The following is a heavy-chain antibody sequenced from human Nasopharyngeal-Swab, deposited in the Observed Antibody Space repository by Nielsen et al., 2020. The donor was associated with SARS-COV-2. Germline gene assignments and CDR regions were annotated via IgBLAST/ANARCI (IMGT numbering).Heavy chain of an antibody. CDR3: ARARKAIYYYGSGRDYKGGVNWFDP. CDR2: INPSVGST. V-gene: IGHV1-46*01. D-gene: IGHD3-10*01. Sequence: WVRQAPGQGLEWMGIINPSVGSTSYAQKFQGRVTMTRDTSTSTVYMELGSLRSKDTPVYYCARARKAIYYYGSGRDYKGGVNWFDPWGQGTLVTVSS. J-gene: IGHJ5*02.